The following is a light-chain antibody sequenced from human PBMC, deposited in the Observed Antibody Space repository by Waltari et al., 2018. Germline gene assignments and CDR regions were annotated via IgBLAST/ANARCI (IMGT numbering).Light chain of an antibody. CDR2: DVS. J-gene: IGLJ3*02. V-gene: IGLV2-14*03. CDR3: SSYTNSNTWV. CDR1: SRDVGGYNY. Sequence: QSALPQPAPGSGLPGQSITIPCTGTSRDVGGYNYVAWYQQHPGKAPKVLIYDVSNRPSGVSNRFSGSKSGNTASLTISGLQAEDEADYYCSSYTNSNTWVFGGGTKLTVL.